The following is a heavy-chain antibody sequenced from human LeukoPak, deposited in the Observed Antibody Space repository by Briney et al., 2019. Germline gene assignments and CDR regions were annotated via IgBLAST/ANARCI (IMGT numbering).Heavy chain of an antibody. J-gene: IGHJ6*04. Sequence: SETLSPTCTVSGGSISSYYWSWIRQPPGKGLEWIGYIYYSGSTNYNPSLKSRVTISVDTSKNQFSLKLSSVTAADTAVYYCARSGERGKGGGYCSGGSCFSMDVWGKGTTVTVSS. CDR2: IYYSGST. CDR1: GGSISSYY. CDR3: ARSGERGKGGGYCSGGSCFSMDV. D-gene: IGHD2-15*01. V-gene: IGHV4-59*01.